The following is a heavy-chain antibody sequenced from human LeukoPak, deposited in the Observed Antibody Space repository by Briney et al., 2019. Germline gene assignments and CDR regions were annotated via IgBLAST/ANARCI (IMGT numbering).Heavy chain of an antibody. Sequence: GGSLRLSCAAAGFTFSSYEMNWVRQAPGKGLERVSYISSTGSTTYYADSVKGRFTISRDNAKNSLYLQMNSLRAEDTAVYYCASDYYDRSQNWGQGTLVTVSS. CDR3: ASDYYDRSQN. J-gene: IGHJ4*02. V-gene: IGHV3-48*03. D-gene: IGHD3-22*01. CDR2: ISSTGSTT. CDR1: GFTFSSYE.